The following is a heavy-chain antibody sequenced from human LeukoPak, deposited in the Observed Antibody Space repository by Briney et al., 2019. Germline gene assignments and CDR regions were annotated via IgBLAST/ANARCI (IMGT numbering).Heavy chain of an antibody. Sequence: GGSLRLSCAASGFTFSSYGMHWVRQAPGKGLEWVAVISYDGSNKYYADSVKGRLTISRDNSKNTLYLQMNSLRAEDTAVYYCAKEGARARRYFDYWGQGTLVTVSS. CDR3: AKEGARARRYFDY. V-gene: IGHV3-30*18. CDR2: ISYDGSNK. CDR1: GFTFSSYG. D-gene: IGHD1-26*01. J-gene: IGHJ4*02.